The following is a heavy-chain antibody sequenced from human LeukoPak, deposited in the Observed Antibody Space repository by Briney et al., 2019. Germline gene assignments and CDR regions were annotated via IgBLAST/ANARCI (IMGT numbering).Heavy chain of an antibody. D-gene: IGHD3-22*01. V-gene: IGHV3-7*01. CDR3: ASAPADGSGYYNFNY. CDR2: IKKDGSEK. Sequence: GGSLRLSCAASGFTFSNAWMSWVRQAPGKGLEWVANIKKDGSEKYYVDSVKGRFTISRDNAKNSLYLQMNSLRAEDTAVYYCASAPADGSGYYNFNYWGQGTLVTVSS. J-gene: IGHJ4*02. CDR1: GFTFSNAW.